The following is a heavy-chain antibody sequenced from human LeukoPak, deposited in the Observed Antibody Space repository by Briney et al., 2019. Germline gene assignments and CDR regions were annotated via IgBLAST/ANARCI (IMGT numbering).Heavy chain of an antibody. Sequence: SETLSLTCTVSGGSISNMGYYWSWIRQHPGQGLEWIGYIYYSGSTYYNPSLKSRVTMSVDTSENQFSLRMTSVTAADTAVYYCTRRDGYYAMGVWGQGTTVTVSS. CDR3: TRRDGYYAMGV. J-gene: IGHJ6*02. CDR2: IYYSGST. CDR1: GGSISNMGYY. V-gene: IGHV4-31*03.